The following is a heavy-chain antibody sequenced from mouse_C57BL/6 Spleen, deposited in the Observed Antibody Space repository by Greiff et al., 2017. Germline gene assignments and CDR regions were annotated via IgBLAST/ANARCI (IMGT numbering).Heavy chain of an antibody. V-gene: IGHV5-17*01. Sequence: DVMLVESGGGLVKPGGSLKLSCAASGFTFSDYGMHWVRQAPEKGLEWVAYISSGSSTIYYADTVKGRFTISRDNAKNTLFLQMTSLRSEDTAMYYCARPGGSSYKPAWFAYWGQGTLVTVSA. CDR2: ISSGSSTI. D-gene: IGHD1-1*01. CDR1: GFTFSDYG. CDR3: ARPGGSSYKPAWFAY. J-gene: IGHJ3*01.